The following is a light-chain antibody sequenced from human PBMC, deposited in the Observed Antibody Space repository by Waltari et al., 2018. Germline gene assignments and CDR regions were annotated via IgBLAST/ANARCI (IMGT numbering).Light chain of an antibody. CDR2: DAS. Sequence: VLTQSPATLSLSPGERATLSCRASQSVDDYMAWYQQKPGQSPRLLIYDASNRATGIPIRFSGSGFGTDFTLTISKLRPEDAGTFYCQQSDNTPLTFGGGTKVEI. CDR3: QQSDNTPLT. J-gene: IGKJ4*01. V-gene: IGKV3-11*01. CDR1: QSVDDY.